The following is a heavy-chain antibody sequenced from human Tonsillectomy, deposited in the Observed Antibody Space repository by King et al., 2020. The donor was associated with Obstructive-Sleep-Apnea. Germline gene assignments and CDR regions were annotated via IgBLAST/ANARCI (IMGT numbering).Heavy chain of an antibody. CDR2: ITGSDNTT. J-gene: IGHJ5*02. D-gene: IGHD1-14*01. CDR3: VRMGLDRIHQGALTSGLKMS. V-gene: IGHV3-23*04. Sequence: QLVQSGGGLVQPGGSLRLSCAASGFTFSSYAMSWVRQAPGKGLEWVSPITGSDNTTHYADSVKGRFTISRDNSKNTLYLQTIGLRAEDTAVYYCVRMGLDRIHQGALTSGLKMSWGRGTLVTVSS. CDR1: GFTFSSYA.